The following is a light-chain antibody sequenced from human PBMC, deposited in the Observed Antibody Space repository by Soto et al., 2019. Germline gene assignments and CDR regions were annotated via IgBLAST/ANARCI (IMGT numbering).Light chain of an antibody. V-gene: IGKV3-11*01. J-gene: IGKJ5*01. CDR1: QSVSSN. CDR3: QQHSNWPRNT. Sequence: IVITDSPATLSVSPGERATLSCRANQSVSSNLAWHQQKPGQAPRLLVYDASNRATGIPARFSGSGSGTDFTLTISSLDPEDFVFYYCQQHSNWPRNTFCQGRRLEI. CDR2: DAS.